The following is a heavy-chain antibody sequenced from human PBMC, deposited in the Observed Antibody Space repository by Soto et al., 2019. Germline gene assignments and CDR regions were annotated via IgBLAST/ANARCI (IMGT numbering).Heavy chain of an antibody. CDR1: GSSFPNYP. CDR3: VRGGYSSSWERLDP. V-gene: IGHV3-30-3*01. Sequence: EGSLRLSCAASGSSFPNYPMHWVRQTPDKGLEWLAVISHDGVTRNSADSVKGRFSISRDNSRNGLYLDMNSLRTEDTAMYYCVRGGYSSSWERLDPWGQGTLVTVSS. CDR2: ISHDGVTR. D-gene: IGHD4-4*01. J-gene: IGHJ5*02.